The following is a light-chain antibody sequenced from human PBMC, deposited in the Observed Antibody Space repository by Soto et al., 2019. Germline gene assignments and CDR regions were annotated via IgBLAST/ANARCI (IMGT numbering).Light chain of an antibody. CDR2: AAS. CDR3: QQYATSPPD. Sequence: EIVLTQSPGTLSLSPGERATLSCRASQSVISTDLAWYQQKPGQAPRLLVYAASSRAYGIPDRFSGSGSGTDFTLTISRLEPEDFAVYYCQQYATSPPDFGGGTRVEI. V-gene: IGKV3-20*01. J-gene: IGKJ4*01. CDR1: QSVISTD.